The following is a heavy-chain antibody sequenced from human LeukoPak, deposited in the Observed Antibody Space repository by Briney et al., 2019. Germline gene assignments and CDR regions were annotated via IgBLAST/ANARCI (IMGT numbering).Heavy chain of an antibody. Sequence: SETLSLTCTVSGGSTTGYFWTWIRQPPGKGLEWIGYVYYSGRTSYNPSLKSRITISVDTSKNQFSLKLSSVTAADTAVYHCARHMTVTYDAFDIWGQGTMVTVSS. D-gene: IGHD3-22*01. J-gene: IGHJ3*02. CDR3: ARHMTVTYDAFDI. CDR2: VYYSGRT. V-gene: IGHV4-59*08. CDR1: GGSTTGYF.